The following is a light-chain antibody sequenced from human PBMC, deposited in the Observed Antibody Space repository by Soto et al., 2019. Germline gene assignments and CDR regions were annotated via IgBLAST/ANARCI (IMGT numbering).Light chain of an antibody. CDR3: QQYVSSRPIT. CDR2: GAS. J-gene: IGKJ3*01. Sequence: EVVLTQSPGTLSLSPGEGATLSCRASQSVVTSYLAWYQQKPGQAPRLLIYGASSRATGIPDRFSGSASGTDFTLTISRLEPEDFAVYYCQQYVSSRPITFGPGTKVDIK. V-gene: IGKV3-20*01. CDR1: QSVVTSY.